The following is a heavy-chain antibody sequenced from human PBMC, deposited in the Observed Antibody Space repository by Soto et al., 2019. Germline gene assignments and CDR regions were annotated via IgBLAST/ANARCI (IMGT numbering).Heavy chain of an antibody. D-gene: IGHD2-21*02. CDR3: AREELNCGGDCCVH. CDR2: IGDSGSSI. CDR1: GFTFSSYE. V-gene: IGHV3-48*03. J-gene: IGHJ6*02. Sequence: LRLSCAASGFTFSSYEMNWVRQAPGKGLEWVSYIGDSGSSIYYAESVRGRFTVSRDNAENLLYLQMDSLRAEDTAVYYCAREELNCGGDCCVHWGQGTKVTVS.